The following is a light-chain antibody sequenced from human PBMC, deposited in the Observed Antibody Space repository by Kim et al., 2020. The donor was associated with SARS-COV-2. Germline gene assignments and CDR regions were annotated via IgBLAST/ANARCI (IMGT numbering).Light chain of an antibody. CDR2: ANN. CDR3: QSYDSSLSVVV. V-gene: IGLV1-40*01. Sequence: QRVTISCTGGSSNVGAVYDVPWYHQLPGTAPQLLISANNTRPSGVPDRFSGSRSVTSASLAITGLQAEDEADYYCQSYDSSLSVVVFGGGTQLTVL. J-gene: IGLJ2*01. CDR1: SSNVGAVYD.